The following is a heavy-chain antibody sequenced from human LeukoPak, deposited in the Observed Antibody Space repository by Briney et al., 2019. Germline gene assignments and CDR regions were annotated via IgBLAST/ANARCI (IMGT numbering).Heavy chain of an antibody. Sequence: PGGSLRLSCAASGFTFSNYWMTWVRQAPGKGLEWVANINQDGSKEYYMDPVKARFTISRDNAKNSLSLQMNSLRAEDTAVYYCVRDGGVSGYDLLDYWGQGTLVTVSS. CDR1: GFTFSNYW. CDR3: VRDGGVSGYDLLDY. CDR2: INQDGSKE. J-gene: IGHJ4*02. V-gene: IGHV3-7*01. D-gene: IGHD5-12*01.